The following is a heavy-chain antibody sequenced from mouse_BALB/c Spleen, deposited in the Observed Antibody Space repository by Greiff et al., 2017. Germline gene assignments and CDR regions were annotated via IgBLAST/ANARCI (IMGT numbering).Heavy chain of an antibody. Sequence: EVQLQESGPGLVKPSQSLSLTCTVTGYSITSDYVWYWIRQFPGNKLEWMGYISYSGCTSYNPSLTSRISITRDTSKNQFFLQLNTVTSEDTATYDCARFGNYVVDWFAYWGQGTLVTVSA. J-gene: IGHJ3*01. CDR1: GYSITSDYV. V-gene: IGHV3-2*02. D-gene: IGHD2-1*01. CDR2: ISYSGCT. CDR3: ARFGNYVVDWFAY.